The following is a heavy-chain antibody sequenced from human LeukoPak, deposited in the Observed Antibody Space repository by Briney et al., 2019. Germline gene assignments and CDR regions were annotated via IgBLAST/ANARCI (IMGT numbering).Heavy chain of an antibody. CDR1: GFTFSSYE. J-gene: IGHJ5*02. Sequence: PGGSLRLSCAASGFTFSSYEMNWVRQAPGKGLEWVSYISSRGSAIYYADSVKGRFSISRDNVKNSLYLQMNSLRAEDTAVYYCARGYSGTWYNWFDPWGQGTLVTVSS. CDR3: ARGYSGTWYNWFDP. V-gene: IGHV3-48*03. D-gene: IGHD6-13*01. CDR2: ISSRGSAI.